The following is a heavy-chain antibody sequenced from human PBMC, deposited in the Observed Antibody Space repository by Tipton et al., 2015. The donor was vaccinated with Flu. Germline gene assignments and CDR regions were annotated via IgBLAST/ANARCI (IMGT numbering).Heavy chain of an antibody. CDR1: GFTFTTYA. J-gene: IGHJ4*02. CDR3: AREGGSSGHAGYFDT. V-gene: IGHV3-30*01. CDR2: ISLDGSGR. Sequence: SLRLSCATSGFTFTTYAMHWVRQAPGKGLEWVAGISLDGSGRHYGDSVKDRFTISRDNSKNTFYLQLNSLTSEDTAVYYCAREGGSSGHAGYFDTWGQGTLVTVSS. D-gene: IGHD5-12*01.